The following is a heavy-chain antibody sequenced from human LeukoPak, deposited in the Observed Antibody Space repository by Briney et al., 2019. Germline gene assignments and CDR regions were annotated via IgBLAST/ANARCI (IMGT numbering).Heavy chain of an antibody. J-gene: IGHJ6*02. D-gene: IGHD4-11*01. CDR1: GFTFSSYS. CDR3: ARVQYSYYYYGMDV. CDR2: ISSSSSYI. V-gene: IGHV3-21*01. Sequence: GGSLRLSCAASGFTFSSYSMNWVRQAPGKGLEWVSSISSSSSYIYYADSVKGRFTISRDNAKNSLYLQMNSLRAEDTAVYYCARVQYSYYYYGMDVWGQGTTVTVSS.